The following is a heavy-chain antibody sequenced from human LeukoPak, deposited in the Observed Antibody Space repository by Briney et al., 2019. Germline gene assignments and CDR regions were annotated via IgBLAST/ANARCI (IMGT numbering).Heavy chain of an antibody. J-gene: IGHJ4*02. Sequence: PGGSLRLSCAASGFTFSSYAMSWVRQAPGKGLEWVSAISGSGGSTYYADSVKGRFTISRDNSKNTLYLQMNSLRAEDTAVYYCAKTHQIASSWEYYFDYWGQGTLVTVSS. CDR1: GFTFSSYA. CDR3: AKTHQIASSWEYYFDY. CDR2: ISGSGGST. D-gene: IGHD6-13*01. V-gene: IGHV3-23*01.